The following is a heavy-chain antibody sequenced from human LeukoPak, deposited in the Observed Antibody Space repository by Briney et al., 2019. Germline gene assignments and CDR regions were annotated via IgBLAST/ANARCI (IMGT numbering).Heavy chain of an antibody. Sequence: SVKVSCKASGGTFSSYAISWVRQAPGQGLEWMGRIIPILGIANYAQKFQGRVTITADKSTSTAYMELSSLRSEDTAVYYCARDLPYPIAAAGTFYYYGMDVWGQGTTVTVSS. CDR3: ARDLPYPIAAAGTFYYYGMDV. V-gene: IGHV1-69*04. CDR1: GGTFSSYA. CDR2: IIPILGIA. D-gene: IGHD6-13*01. J-gene: IGHJ6*02.